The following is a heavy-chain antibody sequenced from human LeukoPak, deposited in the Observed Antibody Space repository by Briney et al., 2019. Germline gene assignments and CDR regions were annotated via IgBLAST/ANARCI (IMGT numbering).Heavy chain of an antibody. J-gene: IGHJ4*03. CDR3: ATRSSTLAAARCFDD. CDR2: IDHRGSS. D-gene: IGHD6-6*01. V-gene: IGHV4-34*01. CDR1: GESFSAYF. Sequence: SETLSLTRAVHGESFSAYFWSWLRQVPGKGLEWIGEIDHRGSSNYNPPLKSRATISVDTSKNHFSLSLTSVTAADTAVYCCATRSSTLAAARCFDDWGQGTVVTVSS.